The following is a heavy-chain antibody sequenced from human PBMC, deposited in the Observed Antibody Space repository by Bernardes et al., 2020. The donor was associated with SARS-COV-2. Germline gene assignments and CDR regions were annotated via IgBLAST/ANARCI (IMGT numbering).Heavy chain of an antibody. CDR1: GYTFTGYY. D-gene: IGHD6-19*01. CDR3: ARASQWLSRFGYFDL. V-gene: IGHV1-2*02. Sequence: ASVKVSCKASGYTFTGYYMHWVRQAPGQGLEWMGWINPNSGGTNYAQKFQGRVTMTRDTSISTAYMELSRLRSDDTAVYYCARASQWLSRFGYFDLWGRGTLVTVSS. CDR2: INPNSGGT. J-gene: IGHJ2*01.